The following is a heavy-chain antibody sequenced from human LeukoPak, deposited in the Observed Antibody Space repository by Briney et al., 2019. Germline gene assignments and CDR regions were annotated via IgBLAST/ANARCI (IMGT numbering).Heavy chain of an antibody. CDR3: ARQTGDDALDI. CDR1: GYTLTGHY. D-gene: IGHD7-27*01. CDR2: ISPHSGFT. J-gene: IGHJ3*02. V-gene: IGHV1-2*02. Sequence: ASVKVSCKASGYTLTGHYIHWVRQAPGQGLEWMGWISPHSGFTMYPQRFQGRVTMATDTSISTAFLEVRRLRSDDTAAYYCARQTGDDALDIWGQGTMITVYS.